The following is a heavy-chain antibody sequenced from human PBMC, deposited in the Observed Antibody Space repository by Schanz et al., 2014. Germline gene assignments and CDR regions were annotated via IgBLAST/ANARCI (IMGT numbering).Heavy chain of an antibody. V-gene: IGHV3-23*04. Sequence: EVQLVESGGGLVKPGGSLRLSCASSGFSFTTYAMSWVRQAPGKGLEWVSRMIGSGSSVFYADSVKGRFTISRDNLKNTVNLQMNSLRAGDTAVYYCAKDGRLPYYGTGSDFDYWGQGTLVAVSS. CDR1: GFSFTTYA. D-gene: IGHD3-22*01. J-gene: IGHJ4*02. CDR3: AKDGRLPYYGTGSDFDY. CDR2: MIGSGSSV.